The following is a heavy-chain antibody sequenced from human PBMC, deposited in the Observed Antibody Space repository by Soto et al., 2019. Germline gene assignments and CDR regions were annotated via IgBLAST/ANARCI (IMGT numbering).Heavy chain of an antibody. V-gene: IGHV1-58*01. CDR3: AADRGDGYNSGDY. CDR1: GFTFTSSA. J-gene: IGHJ4*02. D-gene: IGHD5-12*01. Sequence: SVKVSCKASGFTFTSSAVHWVRQARGQRLEWIGWIVVGSGNTNYAQKFQERVTITRDMSTSTAYMELSSLRSEDTAVYYCAADRGDGYNSGDYWGQGTLVTVSS. CDR2: IVVGSGNT.